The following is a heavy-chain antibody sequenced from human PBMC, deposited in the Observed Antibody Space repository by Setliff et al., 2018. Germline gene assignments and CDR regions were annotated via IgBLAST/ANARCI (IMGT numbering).Heavy chain of an antibody. CDR1: GGTFGSFA. Sequence: SVKVSCKSSGGTFGSFAIRWVRQAPGQGLEWVGGIIPLHGTRNHAQKLQGRVSITADESKTTVYMELSSLTSQDTAVYFCAGVPPALYGEYGYFDLWGRGTLVTVSS. J-gene: IGHJ2*01. CDR3: AGVPPALYGEYGYFDL. CDR2: IIPLHGTR. V-gene: IGHV1-69*13. D-gene: IGHD4-17*01.